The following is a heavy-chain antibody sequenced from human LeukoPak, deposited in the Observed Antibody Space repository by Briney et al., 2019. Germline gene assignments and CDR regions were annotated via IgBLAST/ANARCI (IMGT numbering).Heavy chain of an antibody. CDR1: GGSISGYY. V-gene: IGHV4-59*01. D-gene: IGHD5-24*01. CDR2: VFYSGST. Sequence: SETLSLTCTVSGGSISGYYWNWIRQPPGKGLEWIAYVFYSGSTNYNPSLKSRGTISVDTSKNQFSLNLTSVTAADTAVYYCARGSGFNHGLFAYWGQGTLVTVSS. J-gene: IGHJ4*02. CDR3: ARGSGFNHGLFAY.